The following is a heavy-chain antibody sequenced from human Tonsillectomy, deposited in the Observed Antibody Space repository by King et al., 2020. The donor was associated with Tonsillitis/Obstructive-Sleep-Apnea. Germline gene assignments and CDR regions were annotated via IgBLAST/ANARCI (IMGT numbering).Heavy chain of an antibody. CDR3: ARDPRDGYRGYSFDY. J-gene: IGHJ4*02. V-gene: IGHV3-30*04. CDR1: GFSFSSYG. D-gene: IGHD5-24*01. Sequence: VQLVESGGGVVQPGRSLRLSCAGSGFSFSSYGMHWVRQAPGKGLEWVAGISYDGSNKYYGDSVKGRFTISGDNSKNTLYLQMNSLRAEDTAVYYCARDPRDGYRGYSFDYWGQGTLVTVSS. CDR2: ISYDGSNK.